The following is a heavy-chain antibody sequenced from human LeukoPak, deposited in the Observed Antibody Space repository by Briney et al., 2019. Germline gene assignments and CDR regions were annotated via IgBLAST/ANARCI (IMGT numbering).Heavy chain of an antibody. J-gene: IGHJ5*02. D-gene: IGHD5-24*01. V-gene: IGHV4-61*01. CDR1: GGSVSSGSCY. CDR2: IYYSGST. CDR3: AREPVGTRRDGYNPTT. Sequence: SETLSLTCTVSGGSVSSGSCYWSWIRQPPGKGLEWIGYIYYSGSTNYNPSLKSRVTISVDTSKNQFSLKLSSVTAADTAVYYCAREPVGTRRDGYNPTTWGQGTLVTVSS.